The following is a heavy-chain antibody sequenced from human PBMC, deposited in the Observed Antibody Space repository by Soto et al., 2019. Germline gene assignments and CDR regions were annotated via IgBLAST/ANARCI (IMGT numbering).Heavy chain of an antibody. Sequence: QVQLQESGPGLVKPSQTLSLTCTVSGGSINSGDYYWSWIRQPPGKGLEWIGYIYYSGSTYYNPSLKSRVSISAGTSKNQFSLKLSSVTAADTAVYYCARAKGLVTVTTSWFDPWGQGTLVTVSS. CDR3: ARAKGLVTVTTSWFDP. J-gene: IGHJ5*02. CDR2: IYYSGST. V-gene: IGHV4-30-4*01. CDR1: GGSINSGDYY. D-gene: IGHD4-17*01.